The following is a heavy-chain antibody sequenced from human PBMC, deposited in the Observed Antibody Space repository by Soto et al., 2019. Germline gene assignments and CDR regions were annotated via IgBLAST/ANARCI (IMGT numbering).Heavy chain of an antibody. CDR2: INHSGST. CDR3: AREGRYCSSTSCYGYYYYYMDV. J-gene: IGHJ6*03. CDR1: GGSFSGYY. Sequence: QVQLQQWGAGLLKPSETLSLTCAVYGGSFSGYYWSWIRQPPEKGLEWIGEINHSGSTNYNPSLKSRVTISVDTSKNQFSLKLSSVTAADTAVYYCAREGRYCSSTSCYGYYYYYMDVWGKGTTVTVSS. D-gene: IGHD2-2*01. V-gene: IGHV4-34*01.